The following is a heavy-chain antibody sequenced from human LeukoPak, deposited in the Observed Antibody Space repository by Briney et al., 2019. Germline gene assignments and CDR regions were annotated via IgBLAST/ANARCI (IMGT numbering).Heavy chain of an antibody. CDR1: GFMFRDAA. D-gene: IGHD5-12*01. J-gene: IGHJ3*01. CDR3: ARDIELST. Sequence: GGSLRLSCAASGFMFRDAAMTWVRQAPGKGLEWVSLIASSGLNTYYADSVRGRFTISRDNSKNTLSLQMNSLRVEDSAIYYCARDIELSTWGLGTLVTVSS. V-gene: IGHV3-23*01. CDR2: IASSGLNT.